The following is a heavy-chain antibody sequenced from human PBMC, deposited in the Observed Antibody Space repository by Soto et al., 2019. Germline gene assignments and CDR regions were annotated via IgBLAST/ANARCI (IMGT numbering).Heavy chain of an antibody. CDR1: GGSVTSHH. CDR3: ARQRGYSNSVFDH. CDR2: IDSSGRT. J-gene: IGHJ4*02. V-gene: IGHV4-39*01. Sequence: PSETLSLTCFVSGGSVTSHHWAWIRQPPGKGLEWIGSIDSSGRTYSYPSLKSRVTISVDTSKNQYSLELSSVAAADTAVYYCARQRGYSNSVFDHWGQGTQVTVSS. D-gene: IGHD4-4*01.